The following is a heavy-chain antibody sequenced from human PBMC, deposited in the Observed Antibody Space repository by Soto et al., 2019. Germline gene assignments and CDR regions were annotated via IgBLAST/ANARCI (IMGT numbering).Heavy chain of an antibody. CDR1: GGTFSSYA. J-gene: IGHJ6*02. CDR3: ASPSSGDCSGGSCYSELRYYGMDV. CDR2: IIPIFGTA. D-gene: IGHD2-15*01. V-gene: IGHV1-69*06. Sequence: ASVKVSCKASGGTFSSYAISWVRQAPGQGLEWMGGIIPIFGTANYAQKFQGRVTITADKSTSTAYMELSSLRSEDTAVYYCASPSSGDCSGGSCYSELRYYGMDVWGQGTTVTVSS.